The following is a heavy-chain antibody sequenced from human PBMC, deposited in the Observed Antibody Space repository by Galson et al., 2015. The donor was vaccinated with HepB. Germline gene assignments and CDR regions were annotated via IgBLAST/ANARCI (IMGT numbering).Heavy chain of an antibody. D-gene: IGHD2-15*01. Sequence: SLRLSCAASGFTFSSYAMHWVRQAPGKGLEWVAVISYDGSNKYYADSVKGRFTIPRDNSKNTLYLQMNSLRAEDTAVYYCASQVAATPVWFDPWGQGTLVTVSS. J-gene: IGHJ5*02. CDR2: ISYDGSNK. V-gene: IGHV3-30*04. CDR1: GFTFSSYA. CDR3: ASQVAATPVWFDP.